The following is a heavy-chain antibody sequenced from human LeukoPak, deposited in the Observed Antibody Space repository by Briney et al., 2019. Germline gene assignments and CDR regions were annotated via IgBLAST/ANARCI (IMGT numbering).Heavy chain of an antibody. Sequence: SETLSLTCTVSGDSLVSGHYWGWIRQPPGQGLEWVGSVYHSGSIYYNPSLKSRVIMSVDTSKNQFSLKLSSVTAADTAVYYCARRITIFGVVIMGSNWFDPWGQGTLVTVSS. CDR3: ARRITIFGVVIMGSNWFDP. V-gene: IGHV4-38-2*02. CDR1: GDSLVSGHY. CDR2: VYHSGSI. J-gene: IGHJ5*02. D-gene: IGHD3-3*01.